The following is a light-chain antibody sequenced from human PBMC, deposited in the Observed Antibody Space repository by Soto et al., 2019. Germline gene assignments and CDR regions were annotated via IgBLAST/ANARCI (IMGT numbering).Light chain of an antibody. V-gene: IGLV1-40*02. CDR2: GYK. J-gene: IGLJ1*01. CDR3: QSFDIRLRGVV. CDR1: SSNVGAGYD. Sequence: QSVLTQPPSVSGAPGQRITISCTGTSSNVGAGYDVHWYQHLPGRAPRLLVYGYKNRASGIPDRFSVSRSGTSDSLAITGLQAEDEAEYFCQSFDIRLRGVVFGGGTKVTVL.